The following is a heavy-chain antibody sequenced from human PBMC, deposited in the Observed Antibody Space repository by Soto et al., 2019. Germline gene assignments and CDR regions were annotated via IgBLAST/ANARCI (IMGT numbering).Heavy chain of an antibody. Sequence: QVQLVQSGAEVKKPGSSVKVSCKASGGTFSSYAISWVRQAPGQGLEWMGGIIPIFGTANYAQKFQGRVTITRDESTSKAYKELRSLRSEDTAVYYCARDLPERVGRDRTDESWGQGTLVTVSS. CDR1: GGTFSSYA. CDR2: IIPIFGTA. J-gene: IGHJ4*02. V-gene: IGHV1-69*05. D-gene: IGHD2-15*01. CDR3: ARDLPERVGRDRTDES.